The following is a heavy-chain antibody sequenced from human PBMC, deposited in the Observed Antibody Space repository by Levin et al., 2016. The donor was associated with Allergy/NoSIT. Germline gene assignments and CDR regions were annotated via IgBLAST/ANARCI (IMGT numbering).Heavy chain of an antibody. V-gene: IGHV5-51*01. J-gene: IGHJ6*02. Sequence: VRQMPGKGLEWMGRIYPADSDTRYSPSFQGQVTISVDKSISTAYVQWSSLKASDTAMYYCARHLIGGSSGYGAGPYYYYGMDVWGQGTTVTVSS. CDR2: IYPADSDT. D-gene: IGHD3-22*01. CDR3: ARHLIGGSSGYGAGPYYYYGMDV.